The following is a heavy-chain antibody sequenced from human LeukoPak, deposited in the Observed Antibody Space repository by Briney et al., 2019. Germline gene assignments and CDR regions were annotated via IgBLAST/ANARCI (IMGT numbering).Heavy chain of an antibody. Sequence: SETLSLTCTVSGGSISSYYWSWIRQPPGKGLEWIGYIYYSGSTNYNPSLKSRVTISVDTSKNQFSLKLGSVTAADTAVYYCARLPLYYDSSFDIWGQGTMVTVSS. D-gene: IGHD3-22*01. V-gene: IGHV4-59*08. J-gene: IGHJ3*02. CDR3: ARLPLYYDSSFDI. CDR2: IYYSGST. CDR1: GGSISSYY.